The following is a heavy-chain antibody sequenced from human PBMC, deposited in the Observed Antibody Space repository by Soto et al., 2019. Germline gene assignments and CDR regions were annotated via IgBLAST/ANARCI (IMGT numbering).Heavy chain of an antibody. Sequence: QGQLVQSGAEVKKPGASVKVSCKASGYTFTRYGISWVRQAPGQGLEWMGWISGYNGDTKYAQKFQGRVTMTVDTSSXTAYMELRSLTSDDRAVYYCAKNGQPPYYYYGMDVWGQGTTVTVSS. J-gene: IGHJ6*02. CDR1: GYTFTRYG. D-gene: IGHD2-8*01. CDR3: AKNGQPPYYYYGMDV. CDR2: ISGYNGDT. V-gene: IGHV1-18*01.